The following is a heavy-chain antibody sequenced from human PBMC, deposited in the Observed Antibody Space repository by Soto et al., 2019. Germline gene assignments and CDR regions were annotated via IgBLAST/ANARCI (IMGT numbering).Heavy chain of an antibody. D-gene: IGHD6-19*01. CDR3: AREYEAGTYDY. CDR1: GGSISSGGYY. Sequence: SETLSLTCTVSGGSISSGGYYWSWIRQHPGKGLEWIGYIYYSGSTYYNPSLKSRVTISVDTSKNQFSLKLSSVTAADTAVYYCAREYEAGTYDYWGQGTLVTVSS. CDR2: IYYSGST. J-gene: IGHJ4*02. V-gene: IGHV4-31*03.